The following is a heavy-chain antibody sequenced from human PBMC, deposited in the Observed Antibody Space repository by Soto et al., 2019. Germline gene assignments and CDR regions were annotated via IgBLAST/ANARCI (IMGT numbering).Heavy chain of an antibody. CDR1: GFTFSSYG. CDR3: AKDGEDIVLVPAVPSYYYGMDV. CDR2: ISYDGSNK. V-gene: IGHV3-30*18. Sequence: GGSLRLSCAASGFTFSSYGMHWVRQAPGKGLEWVAVISYDGSNKYYADSVKGRFTISRDNSKNTLYLQMNSLRAEDTAVYYCAKDGEDIVLVPAVPSYYYGMDVWGQGTTVTVSS. J-gene: IGHJ6*02. D-gene: IGHD2-2*01.